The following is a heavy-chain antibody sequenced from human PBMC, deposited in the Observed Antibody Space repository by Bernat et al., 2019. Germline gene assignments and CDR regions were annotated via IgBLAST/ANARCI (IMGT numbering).Heavy chain of an antibody. J-gene: IGHJ3*02. Sequence: EVQLVESGGGLVQPGRSLRLSCAASGFTFDDYAMHWVRQAPGNGLEWVSGISWNSGSIGYADSVKGRFTISRDNAKNSLYLQMNSLRAEDTALYYCAKGSCSGSYCADAFDIWGQGTMVTVSS. CDR1: GFTFDDYA. D-gene: IGHD1-26*01. V-gene: IGHV3-9*01. CDR3: AKGSCSGSYCADAFDI. CDR2: ISWNSGSI.